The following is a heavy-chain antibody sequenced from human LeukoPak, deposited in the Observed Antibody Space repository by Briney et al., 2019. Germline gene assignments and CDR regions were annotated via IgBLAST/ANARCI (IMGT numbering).Heavy chain of an antibody. V-gene: IGHV4-39*01. Sequence: PSETLSLTCTVSGGSISTTTYYSGWIRQPPGKGLEWIGSFSYSGSTYYNPSLKSRVTISVDKSKNQVSLKLSSVTAADTAVYYCARQPSGSYPAAMDVWGQGTTVTVS. CDR1: GGSISTTTYY. D-gene: IGHD1-26*01. CDR2: FSYSGST. J-gene: IGHJ6*02. CDR3: ARQPSGSYPAAMDV.